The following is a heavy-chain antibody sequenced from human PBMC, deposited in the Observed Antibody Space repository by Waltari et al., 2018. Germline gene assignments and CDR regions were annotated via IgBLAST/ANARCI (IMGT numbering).Heavy chain of an antibody. CDR1: GFSFGCLW. Sequence: EVQVVESGGGLVQPGGSLRRSCAATGFSFGCLWMTWVGQAPGKGLEWVANIKTDGSETYYLDSVKGRFTISRDNTKNSLYLQMSSLRAEDTAVYYCAIGGVETSWYWRYWGQGTLVTVSS. CDR2: IKTDGSET. D-gene: IGHD6-13*01. CDR3: AIGGVETSWYWRY. V-gene: IGHV3-7*01. J-gene: IGHJ4*02.